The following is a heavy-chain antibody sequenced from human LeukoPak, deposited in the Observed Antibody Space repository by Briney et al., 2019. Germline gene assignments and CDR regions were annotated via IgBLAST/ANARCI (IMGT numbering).Heavy chain of an antibody. J-gene: IGHJ4*02. V-gene: IGHV1-18*01. D-gene: IGHD6-6*01. Sequence: PLASVKVSCKASGYTFTNYGINWVPQAPGQGLEWRGWISAYNGNTKYAQKIQGRVTMTTDTSTSPAYMELRSLRSDDTAVYYCARGPSSVATRQDFWGQGTLVTVSS. CDR3: ARGPSSVATRQDF. CDR1: GYTFTNYG. CDR2: ISAYNGNT.